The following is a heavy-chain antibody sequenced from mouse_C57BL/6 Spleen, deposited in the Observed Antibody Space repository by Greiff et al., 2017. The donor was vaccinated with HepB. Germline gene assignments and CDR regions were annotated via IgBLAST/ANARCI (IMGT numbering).Heavy chain of an antibody. V-gene: IGHV3-6*01. CDR2: ISYDGSN. Sequence: VQLKESGPGLVKPSQSLSLTCSVTGYSITSGYYWNWIRQFPGNKLEWMGYISYDGSNNYNPSLKNRISITRDTSKNQFFLKLNSVTTEDTATYYCARGITTVVATGVSDVWGTGTTVTVSS. J-gene: IGHJ1*03. CDR1: GYSITSGYY. CDR3: ARGITTVVATGVSDV. D-gene: IGHD1-1*01.